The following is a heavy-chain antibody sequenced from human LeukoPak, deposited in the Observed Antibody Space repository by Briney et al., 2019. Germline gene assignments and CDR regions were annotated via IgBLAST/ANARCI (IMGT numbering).Heavy chain of an antibody. V-gene: IGHV3-21*01. Sequence: GGSLRLSCVASAASGFTFDTSSMTWVRQAPGKGLEWVSSISSSSSYIYYADSVKGRFAISRDNAKNSLYLQMNSLRAEDTAVYYCAKDWEAKAAVAQYYFDYWGQGTLSPSPQ. CDR1: GFTFDTSS. D-gene: IGHD6-13*01. J-gene: IGHJ4*02. CDR2: ISSSSSYI. CDR3: AKDWEAKAAVAQYYFDY.